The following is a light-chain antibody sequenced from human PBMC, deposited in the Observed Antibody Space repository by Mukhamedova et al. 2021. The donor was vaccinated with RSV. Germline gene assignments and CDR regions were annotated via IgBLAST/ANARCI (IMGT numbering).Light chain of an antibody. CDR2: QDN. Sequence: GQSPMLVIFQDNKRPSGIPERLSGSNSGDTATLTISGSQALDEADYYCQAWDSSTALYVFGPGTKVTVL. CDR3: QAWDSSTALYV. J-gene: IGLJ1*01. V-gene: IGLV3-1*01.